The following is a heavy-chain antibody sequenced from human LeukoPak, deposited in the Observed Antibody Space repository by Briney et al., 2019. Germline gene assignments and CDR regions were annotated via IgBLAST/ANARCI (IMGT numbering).Heavy chain of an antibody. CDR3: ARDLGLDTTMIFFDY. Sequence: GASVKVSCKVSGYTLTELSMHWVRQAPGKGLEWMGGFDPEDGETIYAQKFQGRVTMTTDTSTNTAYMELRSLTSDDTAVYYCARDLGLDTTMIFFDYWGQGTLVTVSS. J-gene: IGHJ4*02. CDR1: GYTLTELS. D-gene: IGHD5-18*01. V-gene: IGHV1-24*01. CDR2: FDPEDGET.